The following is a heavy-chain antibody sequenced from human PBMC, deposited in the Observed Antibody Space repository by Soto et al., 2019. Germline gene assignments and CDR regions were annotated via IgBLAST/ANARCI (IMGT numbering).Heavy chain of an antibody. D-gene: IGHD2-2*01. CDR2: VSSDGNNK. J-gene: IGHJ5*02. Sequence: GGSLRLSCVASGFSFSNYGMHWVRQAPGKGLEWVAFVSSDGNNKYYAEPVKGRFTISRDNAKNTLYLQVDRLTVDDTAVYYCAKDRVIQLLPIWPDPWGQGTLVTVSS. CDR1: GFSFSNYG. V-gene: IGHV3-30*18. CDR3: AKDRVIQLLPIWPDP.